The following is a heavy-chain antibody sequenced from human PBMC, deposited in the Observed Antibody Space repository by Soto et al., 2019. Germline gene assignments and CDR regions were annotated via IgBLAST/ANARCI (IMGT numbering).Heavy chain of an antibody. J-gene: IGHJ4*02. Sequence: EILSITCTVAGGSISEYFWSWIGQSPGKGLEWIGYIYYLGSTDYNPSLKSRVTISVDTSKRQFSLRLTSVTAADTAVYYCERDGYDGSGSPYPAYWGPGTQVTVSS. CDR1: GGSISEYF. CDR3: ERDGYDGSGSPYPAY. V-gene: IGHV4-59*01. CDR2: IYYLGST. D-gene: IGHD3-10*01.